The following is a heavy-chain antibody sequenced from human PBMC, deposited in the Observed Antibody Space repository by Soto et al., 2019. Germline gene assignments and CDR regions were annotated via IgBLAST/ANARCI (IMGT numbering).Heavy chain of an antibody. CDR1: GFSLSSSRVG. D-gene: IGHD3-3*01. CDR2: IYWDDDK. Sequence: SGPTLVNPTQTLTLTCTVSGFSLSSSRVGVGWIRQPPGKALEWLALIYWDDDKRYSPSLKSRLTISKDTSKNQVVLTMTNMDPVDTPTYSFAFLYEFLNGSGISCWGRGSLVPVSS. J-gene: IGHJ4*02. V-gene: IGHV2-5*02. CDR3: AFLYEFLNGSGISC.